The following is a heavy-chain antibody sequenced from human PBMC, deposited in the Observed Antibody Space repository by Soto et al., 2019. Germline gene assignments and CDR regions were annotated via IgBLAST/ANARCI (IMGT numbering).Heavy chain of an antibody. V-gene: IGHV1-8*01. CDR2: IIPTRGNT. Sequence: GASVKVSCKASGYTFTSYDINWVRQATGQGLEWMGRIIPTRGNTNYAQKIQGRVTIIRDTSTNTAYMELSSLRSEDTAVYYCARSAIFGVNYYMDVWGKGTTVTVSS. CDR3: ARSAIFGVNYYMDV. D-gene: IGHD3-3*01. J-gene: IGHJ6*03. CDR1: GYTFTSYD.